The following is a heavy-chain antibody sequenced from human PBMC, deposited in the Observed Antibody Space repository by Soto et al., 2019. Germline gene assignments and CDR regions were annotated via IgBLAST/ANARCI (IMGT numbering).Heavy chain of an antibody. J-gene: IGHJ4*02. CDR3: ARELPPSSGSYYDFVPLDY. D-gene: IGHD1-26*01. Sequence: GASVKVSCKASGGTFSSYAISWVRQAPGQGLEWLGGIIPIFGTANYAQKFQGRVTITADESTSTAYMELSSLRSEDTAVYYCARELPPSSGSYYDFVPLDYWGQGTLVIVS. CDR1: GGTFSSYA. V-gene: IGHV1-69*13. CDR2: IIPIFGTA.